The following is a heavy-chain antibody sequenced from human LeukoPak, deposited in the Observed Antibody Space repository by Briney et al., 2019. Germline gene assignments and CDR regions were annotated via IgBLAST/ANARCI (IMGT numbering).Heavy chain of an antibody. D-gene: IGHD1-26*01. CDR1: GFNFDDYG. CDR2: ISSSSSYI. J-gene: IGHJ4*02. V-gene: IGHV3-21*01. CDR3: ARDPGVLVGATGY. Sequence: GGSLRLSCAASGFNFDDYGMSWVRQAPGKGLEWVSSISSSSSYIYYADSVKGRFTISRDNAKNSLYLQMNSLRAEDTAVYYCARDPGVLVGATGYWGQGTLVTVSS.